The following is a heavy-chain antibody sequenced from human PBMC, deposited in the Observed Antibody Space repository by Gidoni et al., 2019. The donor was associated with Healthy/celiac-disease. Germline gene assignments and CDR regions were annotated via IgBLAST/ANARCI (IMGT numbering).Heavy chain of an antibody. Sequence: QVQLVQSGAEVKNPGSSVKVSGQASGGTFRSYAISWGRQAPGQGLEWMGGIIPIFGTANYAQKFQGRVTITADESTSTAYMELSSLRSEDSAVYYCASLYGSGSYSPVLDRSIDYWGQGTLVTVSS. CDR1: GGTFRSYA. J-gene: IGHJ4*02. D-gene: IGHD3-10*01. V-gene: IGHV1-69*01. CDR2: IIPIFGTA. CDR3: ASLYGSGSYSPVLDRSIDY.